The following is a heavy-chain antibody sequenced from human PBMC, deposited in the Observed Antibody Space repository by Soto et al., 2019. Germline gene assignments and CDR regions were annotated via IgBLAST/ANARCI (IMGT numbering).Heavy chain of an antibody. CDR1: GESFSGHF. CDR3: ARGRSYYGSGTYAPNSHWFDA. J-gene: IGHJ5*02. D-gene: IGHD3-10*01. Sequence: SETLSLTCAVYGESFSGHFWSWIRQSPGKGLEWIGEINDSGSTNKNPSLKSRVSISVDTSKNYFSLNLRSLTAADTAVYYCARGRSYYGSGTYAPNSHWFDAWGQGTLVTVSS. CDR2: INDSGST. V-gene: IGHV4-34*01.